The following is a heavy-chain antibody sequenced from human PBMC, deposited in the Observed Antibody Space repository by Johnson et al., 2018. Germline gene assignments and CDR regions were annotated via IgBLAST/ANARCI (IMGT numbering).Heavy chain of an antibody. V-gene: IGHV3-30*18. CDR1: GFTFSAYA. CDR3: AKDLSPYNSGWYRGH. D-gene: IGHD6-19*01. CDR2: MSFDGSNK. Sequence: QVQLVQSGGGVVQPGRSLRLSCEGSGFTFSAYAVHWVRQAPGKGLEWVAVMSFDGSNKYYGGSVKGRFTISRDNSKNTVFLQMNSLSVEDTAMYYCAKDLSPYNSGWYRGHWGQGTLVTVSS. J-gene: IGHJ4*02.